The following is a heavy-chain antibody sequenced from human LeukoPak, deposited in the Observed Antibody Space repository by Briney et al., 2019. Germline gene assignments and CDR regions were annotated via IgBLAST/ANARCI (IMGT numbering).Heavy chain of an antibody. CDR2: IFTSGST. CDR1: GGSISSFY. D-gene: IGHD6-13*01. J-gene: IGHJ4*02. CDR3: AGRSGSSSWYSLDY. Sequence: ASETLSLTCTVSGGSISSFYWSWIRQPAGKGLEWIGRIFTSGSTNYNPSLKSRVTMSVDTSKNQFSLKLSSVTAADTAVYYCAGRSGSSSWYSLDYWGQGTLVTVSS. V-gene: IGHV4-4*07.